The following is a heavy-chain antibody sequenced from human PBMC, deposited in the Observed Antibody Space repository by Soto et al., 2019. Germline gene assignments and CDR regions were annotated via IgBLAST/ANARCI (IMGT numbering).Heavy chain of an antibody. Sequence: QVQLVESGGGVVQPGRSLKLSCAASGFTLSTYDIHWVRQAPGKGLEWVAVIWYDGSNKYYADSVKGRFTISRDNAKNSLFLQMNSLRVEDTAVYYCARVTHYFDYWGQGTLVAVSS. V-gene: IGHV3-33*01. D-gene: IGHD2-15*01. J-gene: IGHJ4*02. CDR3: ARVTHYFDY. CDR2: IWYDGSNK. CDR1: GFTLSTYD.